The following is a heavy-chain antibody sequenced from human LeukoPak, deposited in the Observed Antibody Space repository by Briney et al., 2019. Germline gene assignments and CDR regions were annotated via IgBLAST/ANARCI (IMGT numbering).Heavy chain of an antibody. V-gene: IGHV4-59*08. CDR3: ARRGNYYDSSGYYHHWYFDL. J-gene: IGHJ2*01. CDR2: ISYSGST. Sequence: SETLSLTCTVSGGSISNYHWSWVRQPPGKGLEWIGYISYSGSTNYNPSLKSRATISVDTSKNQFSLKLSSVTAADTAVYYCARRGNYYDSSGYYHHWYFDLWGPGTLVTVSS. D-gene: IGHD3-22*01. CDR1: GGSISNYH.